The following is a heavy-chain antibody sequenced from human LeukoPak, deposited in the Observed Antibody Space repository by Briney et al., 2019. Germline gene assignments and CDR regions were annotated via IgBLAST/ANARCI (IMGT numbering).Heavy chain of an antibody. D-gene: IGHD6-19*01. CDR3: ARDRAGYSSGWGALNFDY. V-gene: IGHV1-69*13. Sequence: SVKVSCKASGGTFSSYAISWVRQAPGQGLEWMGGIIPIFGTANYAQKFQGKVTITADESTSTAYMELSSLRSEDTAVYYCARDRAGYSSGWGALNFDYGGQGTLVTVSS. CDR2: IIPIFGTA. CDR1: GGTFSSYA. J-gene: IGHJ4*02.